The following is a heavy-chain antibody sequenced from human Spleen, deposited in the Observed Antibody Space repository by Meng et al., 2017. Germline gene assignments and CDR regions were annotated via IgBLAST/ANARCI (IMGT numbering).Heavy chain of an antibody. CDR1: GGSFSGYY. Sequence: SETLSLTCAVYGGSFSGYYWSWIRQPPGKGLEWIGEINHSGSTNYNPSLKRRVTISADTSKNQFSLKLSPVTAADTALYYCARDNGPRGAYYYYGVDVWGQGNTVNGAS. D-gene: IGHD1-14*01. CDR3: ARDNGPRGAYYYYGVDV. V-gene: IGHV4-34*01. J-gene: IGHJ6*02. CDR2: INHSGST.